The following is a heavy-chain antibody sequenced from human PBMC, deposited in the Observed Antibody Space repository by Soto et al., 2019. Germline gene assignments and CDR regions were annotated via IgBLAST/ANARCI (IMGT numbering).Heavy chain of an antibody. CDR3: ARDRGVVPAATNYYGMDV. J-gene: IGHJ6*02. CDR1: GFTFSSYA. V-gene: IGHV3-30-3*01. CDR2: ISYDGSNK. Sequence: PGGSLRLSCAASGFTFSSYAMHWVRQAPGKGLEWVAVISYDGSNKYYADSEKGRFTISRDNSKNTLYLQMNSMRAEDTAVDYSARDRGVVPAATNYYGMDVGGQGTTVTVS. D-gene: IGHD2-2*01.